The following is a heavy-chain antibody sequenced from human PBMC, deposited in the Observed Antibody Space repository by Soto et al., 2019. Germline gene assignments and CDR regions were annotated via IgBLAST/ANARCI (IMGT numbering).Heavy chain of an antibody. CDR3: ARVTGSITIFGVVLGWFDP. Sequence: SETLSLTCTVSGGSFSSGGYYWSWIRQHPGKGLEWIGYIYYSGSTYYNPSLKSRVTISVDTSKSQFSLKLSSVTAADTAVYYCARVTGSITIFGVVLGWFDPWGQGTLVTVSS. CDR1: GGSFSSGGYY. CDR2: IYYSGST. V-gene: IGHV4-31*03. J-gene: IGHJ5*02. D-gene: IGHD3-3*01.